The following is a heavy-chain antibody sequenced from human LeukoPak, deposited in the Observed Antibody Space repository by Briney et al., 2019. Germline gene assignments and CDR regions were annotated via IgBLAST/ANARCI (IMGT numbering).Heavy chain of an antibody. D-gene: IGHD3-10*01. CDR2: IGGSGDST. J-gene: IGHJ4*02. CDR3: ARDRRRFGEVNY. CDR1: GFTFSTYA. Sequence: GGSLRLSCAASGFTFSTYAMSWVRQAPGKGLEWVSAIGGSGDSTYYADSVKGRFTISRDNSKNTLYLQMNSLRAEDTAVYYCARDRRRFGEVNYWGQGTLVTVSS. V-gene: IGHV3-23*01.